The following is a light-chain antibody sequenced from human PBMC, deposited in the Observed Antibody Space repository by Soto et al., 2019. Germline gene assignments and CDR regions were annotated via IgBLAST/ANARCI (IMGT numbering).Light chain of an antibody. CDR3: QQYGSSPPYT. V-gene: IGKV3-20*01. CDR2: GSS. CDR1: QSVSNNY. Sequence: EVVLTQSPGTLSLSPGERDTLSCRASQSVSNNYFAWYQQKPGQAPRLLIFGSSDRATGIPDRFSGSGSGTDFTLTISRREPEDFAVYYCQQYGSSPPYTFGQGTKLEIK. J-gene: IGKJ2*01.